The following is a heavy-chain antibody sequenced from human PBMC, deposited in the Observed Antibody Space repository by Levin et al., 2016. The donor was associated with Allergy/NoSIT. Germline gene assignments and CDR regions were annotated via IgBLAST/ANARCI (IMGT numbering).Heavy chain of an antibody. D-gene: IGHD2-2*01. Sequence: GGSLRLSCAASGFAFTNFAMTWVRQAPGKGLEWVSAISGSGGDTYFADSVKGRFTISRDNPKNTLFLQMNSLRADDTAVYFCVKTKDYCSRTSCYGAYFDNWGQGTLVTVSS. J-gene: IGHJ4*02. V-gene: IGHV3-23*01. CDR1: GFAFTNFA. CDR3: VKTKDYCSRTSCYGAYFDN. CDR2: ISGSGGDT.